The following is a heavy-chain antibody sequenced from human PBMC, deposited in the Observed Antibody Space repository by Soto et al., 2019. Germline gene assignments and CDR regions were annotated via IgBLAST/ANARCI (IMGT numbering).Heavy chain of an antibody. Sequence: SHTCRMSDESYGISTYSWSFNRQPPGKALQWIGFIYQIGVTSYNPSLASRVSISLDRSNNQCSLKLKSVTAADTALYICAGKPYTSGRSFIPWDPRTLV. J-gene: IGHJ5*02. V-gene: IGHV4-30-2*01. CDR2: IYQIGVT. CDR1: DESYGISTYS. CDR3: AGKPYTSGRSFIP. D-gene: IGHD6-19*01.